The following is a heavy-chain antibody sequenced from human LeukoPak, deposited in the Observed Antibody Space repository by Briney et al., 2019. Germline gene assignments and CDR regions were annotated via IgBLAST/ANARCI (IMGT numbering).Heavy chain of an antibody. J-gene: IGHJ5*02. CDR1: GGTFSSYA. Sequence: GASVKVSCKSSGGTFSSYAISWVRQAPGQGLEWMGGVIPIFGRANYAQKFQGRVTITADESTSTAYMELSSLRSEDTAVYYCARGGLYCSGGSCLRFDPWGQGTLVTVSS. D-gene: IGHD2-15*01. V-gene: IGHV1-69*01. CDR3: ARGGLYCSGGSCLRFDP. CDR2: VIPIFGRA.